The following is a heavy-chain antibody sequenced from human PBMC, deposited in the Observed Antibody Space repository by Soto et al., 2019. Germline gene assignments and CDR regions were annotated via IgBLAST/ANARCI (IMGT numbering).Heavy chain of an antibody. Sequence: QVLLVESGGGVAQPGTSLRLSCAASESIFRGYGMHWIRQTPGKGLEWVAVIRFDGSNVHYADSVKGRFTISRDNSRHTLYLQMNSLTVEYTALYYCSRDGIGATAFWVYLDYLGQGTLGTVSS. V-gene: IGHV3-33*01. CDR1: ESIFRGYG. CDR2: IRFDGSNV. CDR3: SRDGIGATAFWVYLDY. J-gene: IGHJ4*02. D-gene: IGHD2-15*01.